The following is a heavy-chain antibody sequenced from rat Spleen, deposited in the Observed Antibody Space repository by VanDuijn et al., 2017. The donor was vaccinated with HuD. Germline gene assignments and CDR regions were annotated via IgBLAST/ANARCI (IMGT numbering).Heavy chain of an antibody. D-gene: IGHD1-10*01. CDR1: GFSITSNY. Sequence: EVQLQESGPRLVKPSQSLSLTCSVTGFSITSNYWGWIRKFPGNKMEWIGHISYSGSTSYNPSLKSRISITRDTSKNQFFLQLNSVTTEDTATYYCARRRGQVYNNYFDYWGQGVMVTVSS. CDR2: ISYSGST. J-gene: IGHJ2*01. CDR3: ARRRGQVYNNYFDY. V-gene: IGHV3-1*01.